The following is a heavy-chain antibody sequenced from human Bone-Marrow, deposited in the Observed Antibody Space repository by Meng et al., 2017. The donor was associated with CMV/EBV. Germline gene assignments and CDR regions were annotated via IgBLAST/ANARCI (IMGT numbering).Heavy chain of an antibody. CDR1: GGSFSGYY. Sequence: GSLRLSCAVYGGSFSGYYWSWIRQPPGKGLEWIGEINHSGSTNYNPSLKSRVTISVDTSKNQFSLKLSSVTAADTAVYYCARGVHQAAAGYNWFDPWGQGTLVTVSS. CDR3: ARGVHQAAAGYNWFDP. CDR2: INHSGST. D-gene: IGHD6-13*01. J-gene: IGHJ5*02. V-gene: IGHV4-34*01.